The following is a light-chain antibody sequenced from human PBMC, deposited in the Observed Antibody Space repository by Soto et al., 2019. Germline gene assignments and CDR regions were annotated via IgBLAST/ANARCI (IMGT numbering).Light chain of an antibody. J-gene: IGKJ2*01. CDR1: QRVSSN. CDR3: QQYNNWPPNT. CDR2: GAS. Sequence: EIVMTQSPATLSVSPGERATLSCRASQRVSSNLAWYQQKPGQAPRLLIYGASTRVTGIPARFSGSGFGTEFTLTISNLQSEDFAVYFCQQYNNWPPNTFGQGTKLEIK. V-gene: IGKV3-15*01.